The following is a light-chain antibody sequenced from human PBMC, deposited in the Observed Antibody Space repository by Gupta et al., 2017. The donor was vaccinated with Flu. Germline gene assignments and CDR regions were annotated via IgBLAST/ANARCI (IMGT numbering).Light chain of an antibody. CDR1: ALSKHS. V-gene: IGLV3-25*03. CDR3: QSIDSTGTYV. CDR2: KDS. Sequence: SYELTQPPSVSVSPGQTARITCSGDALSKHSAYWYHQKPGQAPVLVIYKDSQRPSGIPERISGSRSGTTVTLTIRAVQAEDDADYYCQSIDSTGTYVFGTGTRVTVL. J-gene: IGLJ1*01.